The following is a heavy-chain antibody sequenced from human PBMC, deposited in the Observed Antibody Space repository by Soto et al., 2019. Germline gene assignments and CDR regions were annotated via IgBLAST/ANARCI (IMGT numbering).Heavy chain of an antibody. Sequence: SETLSLTGAVYGGSFSGYYWSWIRQPPGKGLEWIGEINHSGSTNYNPSLKSRVTISVDTSKNQFSLKLSSVTAADTAVYYCARFVRNFDWSRYYYYGMDVWGQGTTVTVSS. CDR3: ARFVRNFDWSRYYYYGMDV. J-gene: IGHJ6*02. D-gene: IGHD3-9*01. CDR1: GGSFSGYY. CDR2: INHSGST. V-gene: IGHV4-34*01.